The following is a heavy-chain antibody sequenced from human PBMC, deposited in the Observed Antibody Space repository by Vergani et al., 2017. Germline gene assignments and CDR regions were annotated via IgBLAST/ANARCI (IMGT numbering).Heavy chain of an antibody. V-gene: IGHV4-30-4*01. CDR1: GGSISSGDYY. CDR3: ARDGLSHSWLPWCIQLWGRGDNWFDP. D-gene: IGHD5-18*01. J-gene: IGHJ5*02. CDR2: IYYSGST. Sequence: QVQLQESGPGLVKPSQTLSLTCTVSGGSISSGDYYWSWIRQPPGKGLEWIGYIYYSGSTYYNPSLKSRVTISVDTSKNQFSLKLGSVTAADTAVYYCARDGLSHSWLPWCIQLWGRGDNWFDPWGQGTLVTVSS.